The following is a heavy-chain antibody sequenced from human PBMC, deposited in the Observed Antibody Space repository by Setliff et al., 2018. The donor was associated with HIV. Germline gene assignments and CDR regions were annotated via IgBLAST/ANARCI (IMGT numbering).Heavy chain of an antibody. J-gene: IGHJ4*02. CDR3: AKDPRAAVATICDY. V-gene: IGHV3-48*01. Sequence: GGSLRLSCAASGFTFSDCSMNWVRQAPGKGLEWISYITSTGSTIFYADSVEGRFTISRDNSKNTLYLQMNSLRAEDTAVYYCAKDPRAAVATICDYWGQGTLVTVSS. CDR1: GFTFSDCS. CDR2: ITSTGSTI. D-gene: IGHD5-12*01.